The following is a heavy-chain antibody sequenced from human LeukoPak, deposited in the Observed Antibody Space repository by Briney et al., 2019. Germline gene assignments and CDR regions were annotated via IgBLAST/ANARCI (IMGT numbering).Heavy chain of an antibody. CDR3: ARSRYSYTGIIDY. CDR1: GFTFTDYW. D-gene: IGHD5-18*01. Sequence: GGSLRLSCAASGFTFTDYWMHWVRQAPGKGLVWVSRINTDGTSTKYAESVKGRITISRDNARNTVYLQMNSLRAEETAVYYCARSRYSYTGIIDYWGQGTPVTVSS. V-gene: IGHV3-74*01. CDR2: INTDGTST. J-gene: IGHJ4*02.